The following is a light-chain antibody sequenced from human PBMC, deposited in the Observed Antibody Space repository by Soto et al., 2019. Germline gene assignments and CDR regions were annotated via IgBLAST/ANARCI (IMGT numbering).Light chain of an antibody. J-gene: IGLJ2*01. V-gene: IGLV2-8*01. CDR1: SSDVGGYNY. CDR3: SSYAGSNSVV. CDR2: EVS. Sequence: QSALTQPPSASGSPGQSVTISCTGTSSDVGGYNYVSWYQQHPGKAPKLMIYEVSERPSGVPDRFSGSKSGNTASLTVSGLQAEDEADYYCSSYAGSNSVVFGGGTKAHRP.